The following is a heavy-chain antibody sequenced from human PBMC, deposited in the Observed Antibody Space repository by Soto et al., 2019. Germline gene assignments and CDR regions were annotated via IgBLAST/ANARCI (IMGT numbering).Heavy chain of an antibody. CDR1: GYTFTGYY. J-gene: IGHJ6*02. CDR2: INPNRVGT. CDR3: ARELKPAYYDFWSGYYTGMGYYGMDV. Sequence: ASVKVSCKASGYTFTGYYMHCVRQAPGQGLEWMGWINPNRVGTNYAQKFQGWVTMTRDASISTAYMELSRLRSDDTAVYYCARELKPAYYDFWSGYYTGMGYYGMDVWGQGTTVTVSS. V-gene: IGHV1-2*04. D-gene: IGHD3-3*01.